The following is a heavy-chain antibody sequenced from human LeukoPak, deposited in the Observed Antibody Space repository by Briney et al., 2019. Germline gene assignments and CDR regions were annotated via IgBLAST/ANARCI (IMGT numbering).Heavy chain of an antibody. V-gene: IGHV4-38-2*02. Sequence: SETLSLTCTVSGYSISSGYYWGWIRQPPGKGLEWIGSIYHSGSTYYNPSLKSRVTISVDTSKNQFSLKLSSVTAADTAVYYCARIPTMIVFFDPWGQGTLVTVSS. CDR3: ARIPTMIVFFDP. CDR1: GYSISSGYY. J-gene: IGHJ5*02. CDR2: IYHSGST. D-gene: IGHD3-22*01.